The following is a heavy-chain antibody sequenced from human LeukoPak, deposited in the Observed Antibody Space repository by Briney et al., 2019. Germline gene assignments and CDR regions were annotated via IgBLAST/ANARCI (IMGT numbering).Heavy chain of an antibody. Sequence: SETLSLTCAVYGGSFSGYYWSWIRQPPGKGLEWIGEINHSGSTNYNPSLKSRVTISVDTSKNQFSLKLSSVTAADTAVYYCARGRSSSYYYSYYMDVWGKGTTVTVSS. CDR1: GGSFSGYY. J-gene: IGHJ6*03. CDR3: ARGRSSSYYYSYYMDV. CDR2: INHSGST. D-gene: IGHD3-16*02. V-gene: IGHV4-34*01.